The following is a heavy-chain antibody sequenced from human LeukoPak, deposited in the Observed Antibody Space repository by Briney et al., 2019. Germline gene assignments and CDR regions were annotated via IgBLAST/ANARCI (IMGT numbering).Heavy chain of an antibody. Sequence: PGGSLRLSCAASGITFSSYTMTWVRQAPGKGLEWVGRIKIKTDGGTTDYAAPVKGRFTISRDDSKDTLYLQMNSLKTEDTAVYYCTTDLGGPGIRTAFRGDYWGQGTLVTVSS. CDR1: GITFSSYT. J-gene: IGHJ4*02. V-gene: IGHV3-15*01. CDR2: IKIKTDGGTT. CDR3: TTDLGGPGIRTAFRGDY. D-gene: IGHD2-8*02.